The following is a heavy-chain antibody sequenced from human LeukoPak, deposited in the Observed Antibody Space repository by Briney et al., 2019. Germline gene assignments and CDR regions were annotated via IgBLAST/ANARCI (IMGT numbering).Heavy chain of an antibody. Sequence: GGSLGLSCAASGFTFSSYAMTWVRQSPGEGLEWVSFISQSGGRSTDYADSVKGRFTISRDNSKNTLYLQMNSLRAEDTALYYCARDLGCSTTSCRYNWFDPWSQGTLVTVSS. CDR2: ISQSGGRST. J-gene: IGHJ5*02. D-gene: IGHD2-2*01. CDR1: GFTFSSYA. CDR3: ARDLGCSTTSCRYNWFDP. V-gene: IGHV3-23*01.